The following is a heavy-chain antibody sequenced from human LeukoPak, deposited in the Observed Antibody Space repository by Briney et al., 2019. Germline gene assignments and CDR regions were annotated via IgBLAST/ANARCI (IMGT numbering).Heavy chain of an antibody. J-gene: IGHJ6*02. Sequence: PGGSLRLSCAASGFTFSSYAMHWVRQAPGKGLEWVAVISYDGSNKYYADSVKGRFTISRDNSKNTLYLQMNSLRAEDTAVYHCARPGGHYYDLVYGMDVWGQGTTVTVSS. CDR1: GFTFSSYA. D-gene: IGHD3-22*01. CDR2: ISYDGSNK. V-gene: IGHV3-30-3*01. CDR3: ARPGGHYYDLVYGMDV.